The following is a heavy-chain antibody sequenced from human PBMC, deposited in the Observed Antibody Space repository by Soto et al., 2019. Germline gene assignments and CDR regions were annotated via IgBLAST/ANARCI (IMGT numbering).Heavy chain of an antibody. V-gene: IGHV3-33*01. CDR1: GFRFSNYG. Sequence: ESGGGVVQPGRSLRLSCATSGFRFSNYGMHWVRQTPGKGLEWVALIRYDGSNRFHADSVKGRFTISRDISESTVFLQMDSLRVADTAVYYCARESSSGRRDRLDYLCQGTLVTGSS. J-gene: IGHJ4*02. CDR3: ARESSSGRRDRLDY. CDR2: IRYDGSNR. D-gene: IGHD6-19*01.